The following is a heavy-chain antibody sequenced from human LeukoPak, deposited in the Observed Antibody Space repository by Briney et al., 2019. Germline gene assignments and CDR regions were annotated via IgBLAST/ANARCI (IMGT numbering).Heavy chain of an antibody. V-gene: IGHV3-33*01. CDR2: IWYDGSNK. Sequence: PGGSLRLSCAASGFTFSSYGMHWVRQAPGKGLEWVAVIWYDGSNKYYADSVKGRFTISRDNSKNTLYLQMNSLRAEDTAVYYCARDPLQEDYYGMDVWGQGTTVTVSS. CDR1: GFTFSSYG. CDR3: ARDPLQEDYYGMDV. J-gene: IGHJ6*02.